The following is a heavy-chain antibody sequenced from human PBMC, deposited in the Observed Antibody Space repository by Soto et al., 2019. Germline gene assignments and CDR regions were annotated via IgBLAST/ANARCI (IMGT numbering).Heavy chain of an antibody. V-gene: IGHV3-30-3*01. CDR1: GFTFSSYA. Sequence: QVQLVESGGGVVQPGRSPRLSCAASGFTFSSYAMHWVRQAPGKGLEWVAVISYDGSNKYYADSVKGRFTISRDNSKNTLYLQMNSLRAEDTAVYYCARAIVPAAIINWFDPWGQGTLVTVSS. CDR2: ISYDGSNK. J-gene: IGHJ5*02. CDR3: ARAIVPAAIINWFDP. D-gene: IGHD2-2*01.